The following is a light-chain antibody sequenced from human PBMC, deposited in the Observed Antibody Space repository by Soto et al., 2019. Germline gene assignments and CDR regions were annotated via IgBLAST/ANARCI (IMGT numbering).Light chain of an antibody. J-gene: IGKJ2*01. CDR1: QSVSSN. CDR3: QQRSNWPLYT. Sequence: EIVMTQSPATLSVSPGERATLSCRASQSVSSNLAWYQQKPGQAPRLLIYGASTRATGIPARFSGSGSATEFTLTISSLQSEDFAVYYCQQRSNWPLYTFGQGTKLEIK. CDR2: GAS. V-gene: IGKV3-15*01.